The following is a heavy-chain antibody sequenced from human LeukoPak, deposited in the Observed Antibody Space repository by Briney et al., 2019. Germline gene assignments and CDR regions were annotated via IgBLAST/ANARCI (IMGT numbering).Heavy chain of an antibody. D-gene: IGHD4-17*01. CDR2: ISGSSRTI. Sequence: GGSLRLSCGASGFTLRTYSMKWVGPARGKGLECFSYISGSSRTIYYAASVKGRFTISRDNAKNSLYLQMNSLRAGDTAVYYCARDRGYGDYLDYWGQGTLVTVSS. V-gene: IGHV3-48*01. J-gene: IGHJ4*02. CDR1: GFTLRTYS. CDR3: ARDRGYGDYLDY.